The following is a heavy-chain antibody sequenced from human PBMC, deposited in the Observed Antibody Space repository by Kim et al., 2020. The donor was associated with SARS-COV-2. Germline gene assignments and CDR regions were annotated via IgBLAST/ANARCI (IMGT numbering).Heavy chain of an antibody. V-gene: IGHV3-21*01. CDR1: GFTFSSYS. CDR3: ARDSHSVVVRGVITFGCDY. D-gene: IGHD3-10*01. J-gene: IGHJ4*02. Sequence: GGSLRLSCAASGFTFSSYSMNWVRQAPGKGLEWVSSISSSSSYIYYADSVKGRFTISRDNAKNSLYLQMNSLRAEDTAVYYCARDSHSVVVRGVITFGCDYWGQGTLVTVSS. CDR2: ISSSSSYI.